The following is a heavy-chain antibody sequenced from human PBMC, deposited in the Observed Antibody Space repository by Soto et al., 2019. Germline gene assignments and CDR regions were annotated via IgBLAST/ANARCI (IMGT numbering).Heavy chain of an antibody. D-gene: IGHD4-4*01. Sequence: PSETLSLTCAVYGGSFSGYYWSWIRQPPGKGQEWIGDINHSGSTSYNPSLKSRVTISVDTSKNQFSLKLSSVTAADTAVYYCARGQYYSPYYYYYGMDVWGQGTTVTVSS. CDR1: GGSFSGYY. J-gene: IGHJ6*02. CDR2: INHSGST. CDR3: ARGQYYSPYYYYYGMDV. V-gene: IGHV4-34*01.